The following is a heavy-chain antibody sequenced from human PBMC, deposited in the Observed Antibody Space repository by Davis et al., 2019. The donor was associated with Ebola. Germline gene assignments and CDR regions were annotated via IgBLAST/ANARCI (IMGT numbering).Heavy chain of an antibody. J-gene: IGHJ4*02. Sequence: GESLKISCAASGFTFRSYTLNWVRQAPGKGLEWVSTISDSDTGHTHYADSVKGRFIISRDDSKSTVFLQMNALRAEDTALYYCVQGTTSCHVWGQGTLVTVSS. CDR2: ISDSDTGHT. D-gene: IGHD2-2*01. CDR3: VQGTTSCHV. V-gene: IGHV3-23*01. CDR1: GFTFRSYT.